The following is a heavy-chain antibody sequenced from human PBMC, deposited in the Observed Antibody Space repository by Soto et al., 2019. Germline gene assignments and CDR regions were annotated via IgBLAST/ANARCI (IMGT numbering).Heavy chain of an antibody. CDR3: VRAPEDCRYGLDV. CDR1: GYSFTDHY. D-gene: IGHD2-21*01. CDR2: INPNTGVT. V-gene: IGHV1-2*04. Sequence: QAQLVQSGADVKKPGASVKVSCKASGYSFTDHYMHWVRQAPGQGLEWLGWINPNTGVTHFAQKFQGWVTMTRDTSITTAYTELTRLKSDDTAFYYWVRAPEDCRYGLDVWGQGTTVTVSS. J-gene: IGHJ6*02.